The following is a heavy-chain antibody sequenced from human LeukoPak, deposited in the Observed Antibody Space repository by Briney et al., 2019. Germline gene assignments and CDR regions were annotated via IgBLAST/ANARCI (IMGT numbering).Heavy chain of an antibody. V-gene: IGHV1-2*02. D-gene: IGHD3-22*01. CDR1: GGTFRNNA. CDR3: ARVSFSYYYDSSAEYYFDY. CDR2: INPNSGGT. Sequence: GASVKVSCKASGGTFRNNAISWVRQAPGQGLEWMGWINPNSGGTNYAQKFQGRVTMTRDTSISTAYMELSRLRSDDTAVYYCARVSFSYYYDSSAEYYFDYWGQGTLVTASS. J-gene: IGHJ4*02.